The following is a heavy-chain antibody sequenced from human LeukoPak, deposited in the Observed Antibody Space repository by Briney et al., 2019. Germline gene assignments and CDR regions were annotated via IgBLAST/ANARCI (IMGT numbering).Heavy chain of an antibody. V-gene: IGHV1-2*02. Sequence: GASVKVSCKASGYTFTGYYMHWVRQAPGQGLEWMGWINPNSGGTNYAQKFQGRVTMTRDTSISTAYMELSRLRSDDTAVYYCARVASYGLYYFEYWGQETLVTVSS. D-gene: IGHD5-18*01. CDR1: GYTFTGYY. CDR3: ARVASYGLYYFEY. J-gene: IGHJ4*02. CDR2: INPNSGGT.